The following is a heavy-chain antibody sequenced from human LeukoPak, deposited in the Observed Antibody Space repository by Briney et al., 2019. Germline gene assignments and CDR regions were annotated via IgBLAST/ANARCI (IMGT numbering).Heavy chain of an antibody. D-gene: IGHD3-9*01. V-gene: IGHV3-74*01. CDR2: INSDGSST. J-gene: IGHJ4*02. Sequence: GGSLRLFCAASGFTFSNYWMHWVRQAPGKGLVWVSRINSDGSSTRYADSVKGRFTISRDNAKNTLYLQMNSLRAEDTAVYYCGRELDWLPTLDYWGQGTLVTVSS. CDR3: GRELDWLPTLDY. CDR1: GFTFSNYW.